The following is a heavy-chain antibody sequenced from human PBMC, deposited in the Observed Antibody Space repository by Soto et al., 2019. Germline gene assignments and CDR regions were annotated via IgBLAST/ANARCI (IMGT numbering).Heavy chain of an antibody. CDR3: ARRWGAAVDY. D-gene: IGHD1-26*01. V-gene: IGHV4-59*08. CDR1: GGSISSYY. Sequence: SETLSLTCTVSGGSISSYYWSWIRQPPGKGLEWIGYIYYSGSTNYNPSLKSRVNISVDTSKNQFSLKLSSVTAADTAVYYCARRWGAAVDYWGQGTLVTVSS. CDR2: IYYSGST. J-gene: IGHJ4*02.